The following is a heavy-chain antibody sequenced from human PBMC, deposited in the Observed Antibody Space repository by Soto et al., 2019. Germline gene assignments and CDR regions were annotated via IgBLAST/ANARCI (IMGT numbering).Heavy chain of an antibody. V-gene: IGHV3-15*07. J-gene: IGHJ4*01. D-gene: IGHD3-22*01. CDR3: STGPVTMRVVFPPAS. CDR2: IKSKTDGGTT. Sequence: GGSLRPSCPASGCTLSNAGEHWVRHAPGKGLEWVGRIKSKTDGGTTDNAAPVKGRLTISRDDSKNTLHLQMNSLKIEDTAVFYFSTGPVTMRVVFPPASWAQGTLVTISS. CDR1: GCTLSNAG.